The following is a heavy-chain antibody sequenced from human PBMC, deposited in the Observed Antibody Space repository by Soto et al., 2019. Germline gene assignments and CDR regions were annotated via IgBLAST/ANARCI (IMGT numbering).Heavy chain of an antibody. J-gene: IGHJ4*02. Sequence: ASVKVSCKASGYTFTSYGISWVRQAPGQGLEWMGWISAYSGNTGYAQKFQGRVTMTRNTSISTAYMELSSLRSEDTAVYYCARPLNNDYFGYGGQGTLVTVSS. CDR2: ISAYSGNT. CDR3: ARPLNNDYFGY. V-gene: IGHV1-8*02. CDR1: GYTFTSYG.